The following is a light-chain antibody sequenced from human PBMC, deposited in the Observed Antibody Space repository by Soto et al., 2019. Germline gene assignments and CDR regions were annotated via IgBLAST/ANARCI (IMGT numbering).Light chain of an antibody. V-gene: IGKV4-1*01. CDR2: CAS. CDR3: QHYYSIPWT. CDR1: QSVLSSSNNKNC. J-gene: IGKJ1*01. Sequence: DIVMTQSPDSLAVSLGERATINCKSSQSVLSSSNNKNCLAWYQQKSGQPPKLLIYCASTRESGVPDRFSGSGSGTDFTLTISSLQAEDVAAYYCQHYYSIPWTFGQGTRVEIK.